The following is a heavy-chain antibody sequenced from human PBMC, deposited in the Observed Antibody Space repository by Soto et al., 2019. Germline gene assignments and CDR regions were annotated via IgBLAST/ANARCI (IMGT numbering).Heavy chain of an antibody. CDR1: GFTFSSYS. J-gene: IGHJ4*02. D-gene: IGHD2-15*01. CDR3: ARVHCSGRSCQYYLAY. Sequence: EVQLVESGGGLVKPGGSLRLSCAASGFTFSSYSMNWVRQAPGKGLEWVSSISSSSSYIYYADSVKGRFTISRDNAKNSLYLEMNSLRAEDTAVYYCARVHCSGRSCQYYLAYGGQGTLVTVSS. CDR2: ISSSSSYI. V-gene: IGHV3-21*01.